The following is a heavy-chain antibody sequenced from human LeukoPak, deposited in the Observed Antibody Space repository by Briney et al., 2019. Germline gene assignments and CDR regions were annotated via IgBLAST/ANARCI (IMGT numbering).Heavy chain of an antibody. D-gene: IGHD1-26*01. V-gene: IGHV3-23*01. Sequence: TGGSLRPSCAASGFTFSSYAMSWVRQAPGKGLEWVSAISGSGGSTYYADSVKGRFTISRDNSKNTLYLQMNSLRAEDTAVYYCAKSNSGRKDYFDYWGQGTLVTVSS. CDR1: GFTFSSYA. J-gene: IGHJ4*02. CDR3: AKSNSGRKDYFDY. CDR2: ISGSGGST.